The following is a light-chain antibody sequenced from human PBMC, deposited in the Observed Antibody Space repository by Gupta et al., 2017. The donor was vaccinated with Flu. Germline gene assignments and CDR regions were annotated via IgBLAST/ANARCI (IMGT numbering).Light chain of an antibody. CDR2: LNSDGSH. Sequence: VKLTCTLSSGHSSYAIAWHLQQPEKGPRYLMKLNSDGSHNKGDGIPDLFSGSSSGAARYLTISSLQAEDDAYYYCQTWGTGMGVFGGGTKLTVL. CDR3: QTWGTGMGV. CDR1: SGHSSYA. V-gene: IGLV4-69*01. J-gene: IGLJ3*02.